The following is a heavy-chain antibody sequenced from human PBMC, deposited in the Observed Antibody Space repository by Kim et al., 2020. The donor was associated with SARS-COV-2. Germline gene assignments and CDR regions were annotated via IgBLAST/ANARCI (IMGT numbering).Heavy chain of an antibody. CDR2: INPSGGST. Sequence: ASVKVCCKAFGYSFTKYNLHWVRQAPGQGLEWMGIINPSGGSTTYTQKFQGRLNMTRDTSTSTVYMELSSLRSEDSALYYCARDWGPGTYYTETWGQGTLVTVTS. V-gene: IGHV1-46*01. CDR1: GYSFTKYN. J-gene: IGHJ5*02. D-gene: IGHD3-10*01. CDR3: ARDWGPGTYYTET.